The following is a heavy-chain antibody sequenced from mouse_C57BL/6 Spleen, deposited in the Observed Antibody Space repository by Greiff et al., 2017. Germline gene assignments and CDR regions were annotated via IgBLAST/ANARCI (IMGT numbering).Heavy chain of an antibody. CDR3: ARAEDYGSSHQAWFAY. J-gene: IGHJ3*01. V-gene: IGHV5-4*03. D-gene: IGHD1-1*01. CDR2: ISDGGSYT. CDR1: GFTFSSYA. Sequence: EVKVVESGGGLVKPGGSLKLSCAASGFTFSSYAMSWVRQTPEKRLEWVATISDGGSYTYYPDNVKGRCTISRDNAKNNLYLQMSHMKSEDTAMYYCARAEDYGSSHQAWFAYWGQGTLVTVSA.